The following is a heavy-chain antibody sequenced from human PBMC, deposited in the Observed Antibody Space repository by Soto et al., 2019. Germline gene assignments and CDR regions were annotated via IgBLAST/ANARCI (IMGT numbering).Heavy chain of an antibody. CDR3: ARARHSSSWYLKDWFDP. CDR1: GYTFTSYD. D-gene: IGHD6-13*01. CDR2: MNPNSGNT. V-gene: IGHV1-8*01. Sequence: ASVKVSCKASGYTFTSYDINWVRQATGQGLGWMGWMNPNSGNTGYAQKFQGRVTMTRNTSISTAYMELSSLRSEDTAVYYCARARHSSSWYLKDWFDPWGQGTLVTVSS. J-gene: IGHJ5*02.